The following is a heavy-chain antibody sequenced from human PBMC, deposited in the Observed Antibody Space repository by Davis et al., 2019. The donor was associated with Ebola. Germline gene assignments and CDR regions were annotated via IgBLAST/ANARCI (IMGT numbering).Heavy chain of an antibody. CDR2: IRYDGSNK. Sequence: GGSLRLSCAASGFTFSSYGMHWVRQAPGKGLEWVAFIRYDGSNKYYADSVKGRFTISRDNAENSLSLQMNSLRAEDTAVYYCTRLSSGDISGRWFDPWGQGTPVTVSS. D-gene: IGHD6-19*01. J-gene: IGHJ5*02. CDR3: TRLSSGDISGRWFDP. V-gene: IGHV3-30*02. CDR1: GFTFSSYG.